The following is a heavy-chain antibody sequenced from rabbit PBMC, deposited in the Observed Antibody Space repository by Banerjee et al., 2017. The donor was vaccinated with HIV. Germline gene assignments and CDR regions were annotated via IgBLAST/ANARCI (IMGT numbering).Heavy chain of an antibody. V-gene: IGHV1S40*01. CDR2: IAGSSSDFT. J-gene: IGHJ6*01. CDR3: ARDLTGVIGWNFGW. D-gene: IGHD4-1*01. Sequence: QSLEESGGGLVKPGASLTLTCKASGFSFSSSDYMCWVRQAPGKGLEWISCIAGSSSDFTYSTTWAKGRFTCSKTSSTTVTLQMTSLTAADTATYFCARDLTGVIGWNFGWWGPGTLVTVS. CDR1: GFSFSSSDY.